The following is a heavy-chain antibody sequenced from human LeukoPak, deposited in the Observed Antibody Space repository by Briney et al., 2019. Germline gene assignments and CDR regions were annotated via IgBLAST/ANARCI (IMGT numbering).Heavy chain of an antibody. CDR1: GFTFSSYG. CDR3: ARDTLPGEMATTLDY. Sequence: GGSLRLSCAASGFTFSSYGMHWVRQAPGKGLEWVAVIWYDGSNKYYADSVKGRFTISRDNSKNTLYLQMNGLRAEDTAVYYCARDTLPGEMATTLDYWGQGTLVTVSS. J-gene: IGHJ4*02. D-gene: IGHD5-24*01. V-gene: IGHV3-33*01. CDR2: IWYDGSNK.